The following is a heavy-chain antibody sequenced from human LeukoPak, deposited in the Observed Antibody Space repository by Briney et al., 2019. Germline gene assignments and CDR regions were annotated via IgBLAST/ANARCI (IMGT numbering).Heavy chain of an antibody. CDR1: GFTVSSNY. V-gene: IGHV3-66*01. CDR2: IYSGGSS. J-gene: IGHJ3*02. CDR3: ASGSFTEAFDI. D-gene: IGHD6-13*01. Sequence: PGGSLRLSCAASGFTVSSNYMSWVRQAPGKGLEWVSVIYSGGSSYYADSVKGRFTISRDNSKNTLYLQMNSLRAEDTAVYYCASGSFTEAFDIWGQGTMVTVSS.